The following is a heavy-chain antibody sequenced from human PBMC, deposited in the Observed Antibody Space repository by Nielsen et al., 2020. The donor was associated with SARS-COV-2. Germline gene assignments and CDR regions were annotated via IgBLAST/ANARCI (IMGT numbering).Heavy chain of an antibody. V-gene: IGHV4-39*01. D-gene: IGHD6-19*01. CDR3: AITYSGWPYNWLDP. CDR1: GGSTSSSSYY. J-gene: IGHJ5*02. CDR2: IYYSGST. Sequence: SETLSLTCTVSGGSTSSSSYYWGWIRQPPGKGLEWIGSIYYSGSTYYNPSLKSRVTISVDTSKNQFSLKLSSVTAADTAVYYCAITYSGWPYNWLDPWGQGTLVTVSS.